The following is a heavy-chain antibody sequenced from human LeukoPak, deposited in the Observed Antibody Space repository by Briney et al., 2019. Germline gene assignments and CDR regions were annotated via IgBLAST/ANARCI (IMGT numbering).Heavy chain of an antibody. D-gene: IGHD4-11*01. CDR1: GFTFSNYG. CDR2: IWYDGSNK. J-gene: IGHJ4*02. V-gene: IGHV3-33*01. Sequence: GGSLRLSCAASGFTFSNYGIHWVRQAPGKGLEWVSVIWYDGSNKYYADSVKGRFTISRDNSKNTLYLQMNSLKVEDTDVYYCARDDSSLPPFDYWGQGTLVNVSS. CDR3: ARDDSSLPPFDY.